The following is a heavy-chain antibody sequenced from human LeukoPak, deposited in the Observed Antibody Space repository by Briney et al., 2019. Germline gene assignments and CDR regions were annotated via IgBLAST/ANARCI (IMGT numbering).Heavy chain of an antibody. CDR1: GYTFTSYY. CDR3: ARDMATVTGGLLGWFDP. CDR2: INPSGGST. D-gene: IGHD4-11*01. V-gene: IGHV1-46*01. J-gene: IGHJ5*02. Sequence: ASVKVSCKASGYTFTSYYMHWVRQAPGQGLGWMGIINPSGGSTSYAQKFQGRVTMTRDTSTSTVYMELSSLRSEDTAVYYCARDMATVTGGLLGWFDPWGQGTLVTVSS.